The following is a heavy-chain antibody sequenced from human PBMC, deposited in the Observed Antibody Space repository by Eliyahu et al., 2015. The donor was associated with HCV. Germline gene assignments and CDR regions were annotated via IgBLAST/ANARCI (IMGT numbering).Heavy chain of an antibody. CDR1: GGXFSNHY. V-gene: IGHV4-34*01. Sequence: QVQLQQWGAGLLKPSETLSLTCAVYGGXFSNHYWNWIRQSPGKGLEWIGEINHSGITNYNPSLKSRVTISLDTSRNQFSLKLNYVTAADTAVYYCARGGYGDQRSFDLWGRGTLVTVSS. D-gene: IGHD4-17*01. CDR2: INHSGIT. CDR3: ARGGYGDQRSFDL. J-gene: IGHJ2*01.